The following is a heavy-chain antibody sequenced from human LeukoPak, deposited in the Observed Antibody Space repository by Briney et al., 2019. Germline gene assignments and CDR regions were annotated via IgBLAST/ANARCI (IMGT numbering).Heavy chain of an antibody. V-gene: IGHV4-61*05. Sequence: SETLSLTCTVSGVSITSTSYYWGWIRQPPGKGLEWIGRIYTSGSTNYNPSLKSRVTMSVDTSKNQFSLKLSSVTAADTAVYYCARVVWSYYYYYMDVWGKGTTVTVSS. CDR3: ARVVWSYYYYYMDV. D-gene: IGHD3-16*01. CDR1: GVSITSTSYY. CDR2: IYTSGST. J-gene: IGHJ6*03.